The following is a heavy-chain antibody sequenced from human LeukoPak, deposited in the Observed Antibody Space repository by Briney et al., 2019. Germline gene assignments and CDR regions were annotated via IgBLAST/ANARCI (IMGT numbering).Heavy chain of an antibody. Sequence: PSETLSLTCTVSGGSISSYYWGWIRQPPGKGLEWIGYNYYGGSTNYNPSLKSRVTISVDTSKNQFSLKLSSVTAADTAVYYCARRWSSGWSDYWGQGALVTVSS. D-gene: IGHD6-19*01. CDR2: NYYGGST. CDR1: GGSISSYY. J-gene: IGHJ4*02. V-gene: IGHV4-59*08. CDR3: ARRWSSGWSDY.